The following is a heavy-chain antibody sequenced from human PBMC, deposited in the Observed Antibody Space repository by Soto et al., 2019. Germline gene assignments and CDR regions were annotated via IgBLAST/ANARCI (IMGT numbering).Heavy chain of an antibody. CDR1: GFTFSSYG. CDR2: ISYDGSNK. CDR3: AKPPAGYYYYYMDV. J-gene: IGHJ6*03. Sequence: GGSLRLSCAASGFTFSSYGMHWVRQAPGKGLEWVAVISYDGSNKYYADSVKGRFTISRDNSKNTLYLQMNSLRAEDTAVYYCAKPPAGYYYYYMDVWGKGTTVTVSS. V-gene: IGHV3-30*18.